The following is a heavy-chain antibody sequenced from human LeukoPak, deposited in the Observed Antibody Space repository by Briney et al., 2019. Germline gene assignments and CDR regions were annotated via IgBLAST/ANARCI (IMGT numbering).Heavy chain of an antibody. J-gene: IGHJ6*02. Sequence: GGSLRLSCAASGFTFSSYAMNWVRQAPGKGLEWVSGISGSGGSTSYADSVKGRFTISRDYSKNTLYLQMNSLRAEDTAVYYCAKGRVSYYYGMDVWGQGTTVTVSS. D-gene: IGHD3-10*01. CDR1: GFTFSSYA. V-gene: IGHV3-23*01. CDR2: ISGSGGST. CDR3: AKGRVSYYYGMDV.